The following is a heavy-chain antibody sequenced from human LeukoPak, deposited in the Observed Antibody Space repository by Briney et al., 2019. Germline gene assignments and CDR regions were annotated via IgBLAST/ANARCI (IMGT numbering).Heavy chain of an antibody. CDR1: GFTFSSYG. V-gene: IGHV3-33*06. CDR3: AKSPGRWWSLDNWFDP. CDR2: IWYDGSNK. J-gene: IGHJ5*02. D-gene: IGHD4/OR15-4a*01. Sequence: PGGSLRLSCAASGFTFSSYGMHWVRQAPGKGLEWVAVIWYDGSNKYYADSVKGRFTISRDNSKNTLYLQMNSLRAEDTAVYYCAKSPGRWWSLDNWFDPRGQGTLVTVSS.